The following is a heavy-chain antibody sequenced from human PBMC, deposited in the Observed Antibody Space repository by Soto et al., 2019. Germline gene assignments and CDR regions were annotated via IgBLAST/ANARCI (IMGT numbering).Heavy chain of an antibody. CDR3: ARAKSSGYYYGADY. CDR2: ISSNGGST. Sequence: GGSLRLSCAASGFTFSSYAMHWVRQAPGKGLEYVSAISSNGGSTYYANSVKGRFTISRDNSKNTLYLQMGSLRAEDTALYYCARAKSSGYYYGADYWGQGSLVTVSS. V-gene: IGHV3-64*01. D-gene: IGHD3-22*01. CDR1: GFTFSSYA. J-gene: IGHJ4*02.